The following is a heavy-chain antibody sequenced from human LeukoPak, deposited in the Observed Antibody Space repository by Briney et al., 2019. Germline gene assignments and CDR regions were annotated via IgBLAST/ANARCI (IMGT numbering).Heavy chain of an antibody. CDR3: ARDVSGNYDY. Sequence: ASVKVSCKASGYTFTSYGISWVRQAPGQGLEWMGWINPNSGGTNYAQKFQGRVTMTRDTSTSTVYMELSSLRSEDTAVYYCARDVSGNYDYWGQGTLVTVSS. CDR1: GYTFTSYG. V-gene: IGHV1-18*01. D-gene: IGHD3-3*01. J-gene: IGHJ4*02. CDR2: INPNSGGT.